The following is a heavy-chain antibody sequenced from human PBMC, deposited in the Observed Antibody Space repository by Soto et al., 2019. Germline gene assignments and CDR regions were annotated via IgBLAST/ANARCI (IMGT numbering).Heavy chain of an antibody. CDR2: IIPIFGTA. D-gene: IGHD4-4*01. Sequence: QVQLVQSGAEVKKPGSSVKVSCKASGGTFSSYAISWVRQAPGQVLEWMGGIIPIFGTANYAQKFQGRVTITADKSTSTAYMEMSSLRYEDTAVYYCAREPDFAYRFDPWGQGTLVTVSS. V-gene: IGHV1-69*06. J-gene: IGHJ5*02. CDR3: AREPDFAYRFDP. CDR1: GGTFSSYA.